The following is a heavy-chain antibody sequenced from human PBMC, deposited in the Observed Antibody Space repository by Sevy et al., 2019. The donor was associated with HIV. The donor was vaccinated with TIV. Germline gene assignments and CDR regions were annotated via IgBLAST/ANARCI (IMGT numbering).Heavy chain of an antibody. Sequence: GESLKISCAASGFTFSAYAMSWVRQAPGKGLEWVSCISSSGGSTYYADSVKGRFNISRDTSKNTLYLQMNSLRAEDTAVYYCATLRGGLYGSGYFQNWGQGTQVTVSS. V-gene: IGHV3-23*01. D-gene: IGHD3-10*01. CDR3: ATLRGGLYGSGYFQN. J-gene: IGHJ1*01. CDR2: ISSSGGST. CDR1: GFTFSAYA.